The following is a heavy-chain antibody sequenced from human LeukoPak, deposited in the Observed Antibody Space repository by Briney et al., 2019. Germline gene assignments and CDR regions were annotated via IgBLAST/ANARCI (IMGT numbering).Heavy chain of an antibody. CDR2: IIPIFGTA. Sequence: ASVKVSCKASGGTFSSYAISWVRQAPGQGLEWMGRIIPIFGTANYAQKFQGRVTITADKSTSTAYMELSSLRSEDTAVYYCARGTRVLRFLEWSNWFDPWGQGTLVTVSP. V-gene: IGHV1-69*06. D-gene: IGHD3-3*01. CDR1: GGTFSSYA. CDR3: ARGTRVLRFLEWSNWFDP. J-gene: IGHJ5*02.